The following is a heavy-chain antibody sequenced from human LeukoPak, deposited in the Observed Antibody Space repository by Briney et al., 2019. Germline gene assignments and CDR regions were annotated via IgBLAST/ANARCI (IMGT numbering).Heavy chain of an antibody. J-gene: IGHJ5*02. Sequence: GGSLRLSCAASGFIFDDYAMHWVRQTPGKGLEWVSGISWNSDSIVYADSVKGRFTISRDNAKNSLYLQMNSLRAEDTAVYYCASYSSSSWYVGWFDPWGQGTLVTVSS. CDR1: GFIFDDYA. V-gene: IGHV3-9*01. CDR2: ISWNSDSI. D-gene: IGHD6-13*01. CDR3: ASYSSSSWYVGWFDP.